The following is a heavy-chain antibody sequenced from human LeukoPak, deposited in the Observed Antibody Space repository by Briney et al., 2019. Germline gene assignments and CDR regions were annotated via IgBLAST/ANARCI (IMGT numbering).Heavy chain of an antibody. CDR3: ARDKGYCSSTSCPPGY. Sequence: ASVKVSCTASGYTFTSYGISWVRQAPGQGLEWMGWISAYNGNTNYAQKLQGRVTMTTDTSTSTAYMELRSLRSDDTAVYYCARDKGYCSSTSCPPGYWGQGTLVTVSS. V-gene: IGHV1-18*01. CDR2: ISAYNGNT. CDR1: GYTFTSYG. D-gene: IGHD2-2*01. J-gene: IGHJ4*02.